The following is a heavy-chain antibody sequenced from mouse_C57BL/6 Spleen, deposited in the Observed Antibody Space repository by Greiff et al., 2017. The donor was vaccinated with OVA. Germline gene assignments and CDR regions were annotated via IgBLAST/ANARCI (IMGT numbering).Heavy chain of an antibody. J-gene: IGHJ4*01. CDR1: GYSITSGYY. CDR2: ISYDGSN. V-gene: IGHV3-6*01. CDR3: ARDDYEAMDY. Sequence: EVQLQQSGPGLVKPSQSLSLTCSVTGYSITSGYYWNWIRHFPGNKLEWMGYISYDGSNNYNPSLKNRISITRDTSKNQFFLKLNSVTTEDTATYYCARDDYEAMDYWGQGTSVTVSS.